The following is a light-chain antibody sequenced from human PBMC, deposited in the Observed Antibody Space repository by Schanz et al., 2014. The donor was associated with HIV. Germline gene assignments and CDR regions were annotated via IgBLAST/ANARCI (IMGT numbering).Light chain of an antibody. CDR3: CAHSGSITYVL. CDR2: DGS. V-gene: IGLV2-14*03. CDR1: NSDVGYYSY. J-gene: IGLJ2*01. Sequence: QSVLTQPASVSGSPGQSITISCTGTNSDVGYYSYVSWFQQHAGKAPQLIIYDGSRRPSGVSNRFSGSKSDNTASLTVSGLQAGDEADYYCCAHSGSITYVLFGGGTKLTVL.